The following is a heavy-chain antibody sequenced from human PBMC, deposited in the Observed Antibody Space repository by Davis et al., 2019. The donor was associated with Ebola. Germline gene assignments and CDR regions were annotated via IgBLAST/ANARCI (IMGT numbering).Heavy chain of an antibody. V-gene: IGHV4-59*01. CDR3: ASVDSGVLGELSPRFDY. CDR2: IYYSGST. CDR1: GGSISSYY. J-gene: IGHJ4*02. Sequence: PSETLSLTCTVSGGSISSYYWSWIRQPPGKGLEWIGYIYYSGSTNYNPSLKSRVTISVDTSKNQFSLKLSSVTAADTAVYYCASVDSGVLGELSPRFDYWGQGTLVTVSS. D-gene: IGHD3-16*02.